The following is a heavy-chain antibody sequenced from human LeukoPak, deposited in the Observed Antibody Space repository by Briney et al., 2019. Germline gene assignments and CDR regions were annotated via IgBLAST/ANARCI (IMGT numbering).Heavy chain of an antibody. CDR1: VYTFTGFY. CDR3: ATAALYGGYDFDF. D-gene: IGHD5-12*01. J-gene: IGHJ4*02. Sequence: ASVRVSCKASVYTFTGFYMHWVRQAPGQGVEGMGWINPDSGATNSAPRFQGRVTLTRDTSINAVYMELMRLRSDDTAVYYCATAALYGGYDFDFWGQGTLVSVSS. V-gene: IGHV1-2*02. CDR2: INPDSGAT.